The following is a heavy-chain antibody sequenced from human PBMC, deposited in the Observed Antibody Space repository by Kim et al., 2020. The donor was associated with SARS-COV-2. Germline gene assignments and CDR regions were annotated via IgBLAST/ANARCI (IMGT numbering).Heavy chain of an antibody. CDR3: ARAPSGDQTHFDY. CDR1: GYSFTNHY. J-gene: IGHJ4*02. V-gene: IGHV1-46*01. D-gene: IGHD6-25*01. CDR2: INPNGGKT. Sequence: ASVKVSCKTSGYSFTNHYMHWVRQAPGQGLEWMGLINPNGGKTYYAQRFQGRVTMTRDTSTSTVYNELSSLRAEYTAVYFCARAPSGDQTHFDYWGQGTLVTVSS.